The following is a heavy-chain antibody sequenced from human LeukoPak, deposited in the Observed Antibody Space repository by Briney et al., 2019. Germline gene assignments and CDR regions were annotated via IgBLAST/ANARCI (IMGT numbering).Heavy chain of an antibody. Sequence: DSVKVSCKASGYTFTGYYMHWVRQAPGQGLEWMGWINPNSGGTNYAQKFQGRVTMTRDTSISTAYMELSRLRSDDTAVYYCARDYGDYASAFDIWGQGTMVIVSS. V-gene: IGHV1-2*02. CDR3: ARDYGDYASAFDI. D-gene: IGHD4-17*01. CDR1: GYTFTGYY. CDR2: INPNSGGT. J-gene: IGHJ3*02.